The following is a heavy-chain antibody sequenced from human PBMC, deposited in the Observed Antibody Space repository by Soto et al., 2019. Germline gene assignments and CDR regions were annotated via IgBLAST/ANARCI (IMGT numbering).Heavy chain of an antibody. V-gene: IGHV3-66*01. D-gene: IGHD1-26*01. Sequence: EVQLVESGGGLVQPGGSLRLSCAASGFTVSDNYMSWVRQAPGKGLEWVSVIYSGGSTYHADSVKGRFTISRDNSKNTLDLQMNRLRVEDTAVYYCARSNSGSRGMDVWGQGTTVTVSS. CDR2: IYSGGST. CDR1: GFTVSDNY. J-gene: IGHJ6*02. CDR3: ARSNSGSRGMDV.